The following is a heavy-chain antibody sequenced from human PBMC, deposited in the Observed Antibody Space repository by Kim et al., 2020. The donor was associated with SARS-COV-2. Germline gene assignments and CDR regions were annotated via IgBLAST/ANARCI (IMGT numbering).Heavy chain of an antibody. Sequence: RFTISRDDSKNTLYLQMNSLKTEDTAVYYCTTYTYLITMVRGVITNWFDPWGQGTLVTVSS. V-gene: IGHV3-15*01. CDR3: TTYTYLITMVRGVITNWFDP. J-gene: IGHJ5*02. D-gene: IGHD3-10*01.